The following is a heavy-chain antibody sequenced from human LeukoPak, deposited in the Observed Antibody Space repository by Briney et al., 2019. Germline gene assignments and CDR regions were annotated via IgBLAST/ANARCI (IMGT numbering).Heavy chain of an antibody. D-gene: IGHD3-22*01. V-gene: IGHV3-33*01. Sequence: GRSLRLSCAASGFTFSSYGMHWVRQAPGKGLEWVAVIWYDGSNKYYAESVKGRFTISRDNSKNTLYLQMNSLRAEDTAVYYCARGFFGSGYYYDSWQVDYWGQGTLVTVSS. CDR1: GFTFSSYG. J-gene: IGHJ4*02. CDR2: IWYDGSNK. CDR3: ARGFFGSGYYYDSWQVDY.